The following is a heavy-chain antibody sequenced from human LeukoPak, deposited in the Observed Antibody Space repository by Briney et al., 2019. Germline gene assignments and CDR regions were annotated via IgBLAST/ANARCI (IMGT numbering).Heavy chain of an antibody. J-gene: IGHJ4*02. D-gene: IGHD1-26*01. CDR3: ARGRTRRGSPDGY. CDR2: MNPNSGNT. Sequence: ASVKVSCKASGYTFTSYDINWVRQATGQGLEWMGWMNPNSGNTGYAQKFQGRVTITRNTSISTAYMELSSLRSEDTAVYYCARGRTRRGSPDGYWGQGTLVTVSS. V-gene: IGHV1-8*03. CDR1: GYTFTSYD.